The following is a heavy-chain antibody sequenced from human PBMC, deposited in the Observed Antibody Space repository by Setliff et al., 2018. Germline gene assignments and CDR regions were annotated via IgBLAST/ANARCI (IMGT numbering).Heavy chain of an antibody. V-gene: IGHV3-7*03. Sequence: PGGSLRLSCAASGFTFSDYWMNWVRQAPGKGLEWVANIKRDGSETYYMDSVRGRFVISRDNAKNSLYLQMRSLRVEDTAVYYCAKERHGDYVLDYWGQGTLVTVSS. CDR2: IKRDGSET. CDR1: GFTFSDYW. D-gene: IGHD4-17*01. CDR3: AKERHGDYVLDY. J-gene: IGHJ4*02.